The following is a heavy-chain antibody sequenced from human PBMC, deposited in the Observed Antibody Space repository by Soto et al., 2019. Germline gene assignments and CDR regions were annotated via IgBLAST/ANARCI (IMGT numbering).Heavy chain of an antibody. CDR3: ARQRRDFDY. CDR2: IFSSGST. J-gene: IGHJ4*02. CDR1: GGSISNYY. V-gene: IGHV4-59*08. Sequence: SETLSLTCTVSGGSISNYYWSWIRQPPGKGLQWIGYIFSSGSTNYNPSLKSRVTISVNTSKNQFSLNLNSVTAADTAVYYCARQRRDFDYWGQGSLVNVSS.